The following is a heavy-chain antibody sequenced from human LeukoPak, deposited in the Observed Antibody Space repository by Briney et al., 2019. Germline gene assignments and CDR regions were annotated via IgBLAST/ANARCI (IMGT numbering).Heavy chain of an antibody. J-gene: IGHJ6*02. V-gene: IGHV3-30*03. CDR3: ARDQWLVRSYYYGMDV. D-gene: IGHD6-19*01. CDR2: ISYDGSNK. Sequence: GGSLRLSCAASGFTFSSYGMHWVRQAPGKGLEWVAVISYDGSNKYYADSVKGRFTISRDNSKNTLYLQMNSLRAEDTAVYYCARDQWLVRSYYYGMDVWGQGTTVTVSS. CDR1: GFTFSSYG.